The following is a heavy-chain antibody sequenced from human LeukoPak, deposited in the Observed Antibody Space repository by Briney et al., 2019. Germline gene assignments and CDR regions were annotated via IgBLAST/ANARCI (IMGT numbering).Heavy chain of an antibody. CDR2: IYYSGST. CDR1: GGSVSSSSYY. V-gene: IGHV4-39*01. D-gene: IGHD2-15*01. J-gene: IGHJ4*02. Sequence: SETLSLTCTVSGGSVSSSSYYWGWIRQPPGKGLEWIGSIYYSGSTNYNPSLKSRVTISVDTSEDQFSLQLNSVTAADTAVYFCARHAWVVAVHTGQTLYYFDSWSQGTLVTVSS. CDR3: ARHAWVVAVHTGQTLYYFDS.